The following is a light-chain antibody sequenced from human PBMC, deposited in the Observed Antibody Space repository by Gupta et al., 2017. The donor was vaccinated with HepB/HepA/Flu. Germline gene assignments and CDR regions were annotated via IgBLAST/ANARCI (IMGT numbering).Light chain of an antibody. Sequence: DIQMTQSPSSLSASVGDRVTITCRASQRISSYLNWYQQKPGKAPKLLLYAASSLQSGVPSRFSGSGSGTDFTLTISSLQPEDFATYYCQQSYSIPRNFGQGTKVDIK. CDR3: QQSYSIPRN. J-gene: IGKJ2*02. V-gene: IGKV1-39*01. CDR1: QRISSY. CDR2: AAS.